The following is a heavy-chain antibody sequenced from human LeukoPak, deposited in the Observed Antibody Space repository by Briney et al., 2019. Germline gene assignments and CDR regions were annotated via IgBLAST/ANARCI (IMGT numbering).Heavy chain of an antibody. Sequence: PSETLSLTCTVSGGSISSYYWSWIRQPAGKGPEWIGRIYTSGSTNYNPSLKSRVTMSVDTSKNQFSLKLSSVTAADTAVYYCARDAAEEVADRTYYFDYWGQGTLVTVSS. D-gene: IGHD6-19*01. CDR2: IYTSGST. CDR3: ARDAAEEVADRTYYFDY. V-gene: IGHV4-4*07. J-gene: IGHJ4*02. CDR1: GGSISSYY.